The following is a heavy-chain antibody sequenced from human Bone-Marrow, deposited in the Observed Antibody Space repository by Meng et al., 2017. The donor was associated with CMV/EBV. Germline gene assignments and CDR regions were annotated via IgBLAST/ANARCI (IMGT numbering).Heavy chain of an antibody. CDR2: IYYSGST. CDR3: ARRAATDPYYFDY. J-gene: IGHJ4*02. V-gene: IGHV4-39*01. CDR1: GGSISSSSYY. Sequence: GSLRLSCTVSGGSISSSSYYWGWIRQPPGKGLEWIGSIYYSGSTYYNPSLKSRVTISVDTSKNQFSLKLSSVTAADTAVYYCARRAATDPYYFDYWGQGTRVTVSS.